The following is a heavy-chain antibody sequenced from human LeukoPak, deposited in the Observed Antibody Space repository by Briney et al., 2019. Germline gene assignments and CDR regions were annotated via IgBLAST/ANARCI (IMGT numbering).Heavy chain of an antibody. CDR1: GGTFSSYA. J-gene: IGHJ4*02. CDR3: AGGHYGGLIFDY. V-gene: IGHV1-69*05. CDR2: IIPIFGTA. Sequence: SVKVSCKASGGTFSSYAISWVRQAPGQGLEWMGRIIPIFGTANYAQKFQGRVTITTDESTSTAYMELSSLRSEDTAVYYCAGGHYGGLIFDYWGQGTLVTVSS. D-gene: IGHD4/OR15-4a*01.